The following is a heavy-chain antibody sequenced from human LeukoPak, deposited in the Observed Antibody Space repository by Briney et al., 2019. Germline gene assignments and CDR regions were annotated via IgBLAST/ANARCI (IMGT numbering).Heavy chain of an antibody. CDR3: AKTRRDGYDVFDY. CDR1: GLTFSSYW. Sequence: GGSLRLSCAASGLTFSSYWMTWVRQAPGKGLEWVANIKLDGTEKYYVDSVKGRFTISRDNSKNTLYLQMNSLRAEDTAVYYCAKTRRDGYDVFDYWGQGTLVTVSS. CDR2: IKLDGTEK. J-gene: IGHJ4*02. V-gene: IGHV3-7*03. D-gene: IGHD5-24*01.